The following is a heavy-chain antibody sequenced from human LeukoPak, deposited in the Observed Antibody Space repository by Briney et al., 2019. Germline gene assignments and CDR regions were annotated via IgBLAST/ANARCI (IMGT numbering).Heavy chain of an antibody. D-gene: IGHD6-19*01. CDR1: GFTFSSYA. J-gene: IGHJ4*02. CDR2: ISGSGGST. Sequence: GGSLRLSCAASGFTFSSYAMSWVRQAPGKGLEWVSAISGSGGSTYYADSVKGRFTISRDNSKNTLYLQMNSLRAEDTAVYYCAKGSTHSTGWYLFQYWGQGTLVTVSS. CDR3: AKGSTHSTGWYLFQY. V-gene: IGHV3-23*01.